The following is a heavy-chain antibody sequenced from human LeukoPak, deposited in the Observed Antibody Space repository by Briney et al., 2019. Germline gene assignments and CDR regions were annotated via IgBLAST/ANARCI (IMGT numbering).Heavy chain of an antibody. CDR1: GGSFSSYY. J-gene: IGHJ4*02. Sequence: SETLSLTCTVSGGSFSSYYWSWIRQPAGKGLEWIGRIYTSGTTNYNPSLKSRVTISVDTSKNQFSPKLSSVTAADTAVYYCARGGGYSYANFDYWGQGTLVTVSS. CDR3: ARGGGYSYANFDY. V-gene: IGHV4-4*07. D-gene: IGHD5-18*01. CDR2: IYTSGTT.